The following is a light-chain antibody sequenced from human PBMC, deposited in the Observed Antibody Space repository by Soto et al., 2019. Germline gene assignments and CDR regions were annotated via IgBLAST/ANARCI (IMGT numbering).Light chain of an antibody. V-gene: IGKV3-11*01. CDR1: QSVSSY. CDR3: QQRSKWPT. Sequence: ENLFGHAPSTRTLSAGEQTTLSCRASQSVSSYLAWYQQKPGQAPRLLIYDASNRATGIPARFSGSGSGTDFTLTISSLEPEDFAVYYCQQRSKWPTFGGGTKVDI. J-gene: IGKJ4*01. CDR2: DAS.